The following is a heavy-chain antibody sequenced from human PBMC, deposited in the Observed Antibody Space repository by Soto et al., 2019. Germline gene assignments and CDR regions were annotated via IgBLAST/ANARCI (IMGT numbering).Heavy chain of an antibody. CDR2: IHPSGST. CDR1: GGSFSGYY. Sequence: SQTLSLTCAVYGGSFSGYYWSWIRQPPGKRMERLGEIHPSGSTNYNPSLKSRVTISVDTSKNQFSLKLSSLTPAHTAGYYSASLRPYYYGSCTNWYDPLGRGSLGTVAS. CDR3: ASLRPYYYGSCTNWYDP. J-gene: IGHJ5*02. V-gene: IGHV4-34*01. D-gene: IGHD3-10*01.